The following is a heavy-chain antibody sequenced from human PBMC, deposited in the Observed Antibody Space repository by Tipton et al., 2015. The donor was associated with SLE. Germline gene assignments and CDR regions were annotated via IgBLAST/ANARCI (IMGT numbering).Heavy chain of an antibody. D-gene: IGHD6-13*01. CDR3: ARTLIAAAGRSYFDY. J-gene: IGHJ4*02. V-gene: IGHV1-18*01. CDR1: GYTFTSYG. CDR2: ISAYNGNT. Sequence: QSGAEVKKPGASVKVSCKASGYTFTSYGISWVRQAPGQGLEWMGWISAYNGNTNYAQKLQGRVTMTRNTSISTAYMELSSLRSEDTAVYYCARTLIAAAGRSYFDYWGQGTLVTVSS.